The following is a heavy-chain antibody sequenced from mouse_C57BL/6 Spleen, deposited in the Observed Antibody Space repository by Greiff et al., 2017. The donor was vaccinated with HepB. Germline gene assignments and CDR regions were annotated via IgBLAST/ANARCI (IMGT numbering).Heavy chain of an antibody. CDR3: ARDTTVVAPFDY. J-gene: IGHJ2*01. D-gene: IGHD1-1*01. V-gene: IGHV5-4*01. CDR2: ISDGGSYT. Sequence: DVKLVESGGGLVKPGGSLKLSCAASGFTFSSYAMSWVRQTPEKRLEWVATISDGGSYTYYPDNVKGRFTISRDNAKNNLYLQMSHLKSEDTAMYYCARDTTVVAPFDYWGQGTTLTVSS. CDR1: GFTFSSYA.